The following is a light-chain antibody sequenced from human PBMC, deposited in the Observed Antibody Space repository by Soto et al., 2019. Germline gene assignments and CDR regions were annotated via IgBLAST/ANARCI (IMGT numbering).Light chain of an antibody. CDR1: SSNNGAGYD. V-gene: IGLV1-40*01. Sequence: QSVLTQPPSVSGTPGQRVTISCTGSSSNNGAGYDVHWYQQLPGTAPKLLIFGSSNRPSGVPDRFSGSKSGTSASLAITGLQAEDEADYYCQSYDSSLSAYVFGTGTKVTVL. CDR2: GSS. J-gene: IGLJ1*01. CDR3: QSYDSSLSAYV.